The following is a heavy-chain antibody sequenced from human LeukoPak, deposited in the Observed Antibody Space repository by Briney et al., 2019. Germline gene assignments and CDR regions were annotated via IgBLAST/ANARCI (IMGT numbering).Heavy chain of an antibody. CDR3: AKGTIAAAGIRGGFDY. CDR2: IKQDGSEK. V-gene: IGHV3-7*05. CDR1: GFTFSSYW. D-gene: IGHD6-13*01. J-gene: IGHJ4*02. Sequence: AGGSLRLSCAASGFTFSSYWMSWVRQAPGKGLEWVANIKQDGSEKYYVDSVKGRFTISRDNSKNTLYLQMNSLTAEDTAVYYCAKGTIAAAGIRGGFDYWGQGTLVAVSS.